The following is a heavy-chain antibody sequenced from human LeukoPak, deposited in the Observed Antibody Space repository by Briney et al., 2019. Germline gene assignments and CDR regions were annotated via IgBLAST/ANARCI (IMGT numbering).Heavy chain of an antibody. CDR1: VFTFSSYA. CDR2: ISYDGSNK. CDR3: ARALPITMIVVVYPGGVDV. D-gene: IGHD3-22*01. Sequence: GWSLRLSCAAAVFTFSSYAMHWVRQAPGKGLDWVAVISYDGSNKYYADSVKGRFTISRDNSKNTLYLQVNSLRAEDTAVYYCARALPITMIVVVYPGGVDVWGQGTTVTVSS. V-gene: IGHV3-30*04. J-gene: IGHJ6*02.